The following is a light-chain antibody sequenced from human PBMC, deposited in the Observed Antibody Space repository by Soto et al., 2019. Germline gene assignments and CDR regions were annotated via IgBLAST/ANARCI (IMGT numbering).Light chain of an antibody. Sequence: DIQLTQSPSFLSASVGDRVTIACRASQGISSYLAWYQQKPGKAPNLLIYAASILQSGVPSRFSGSGSGTEISITITRLQPEDCATYYCQQLNSYRLTFGGGTKVDIK. J-gene: IGKJ4*01. CDR3: QQLNSYRLT. CDR2: AAS. V-gene: IGKV1-9*01. CDR1: QGISSY.